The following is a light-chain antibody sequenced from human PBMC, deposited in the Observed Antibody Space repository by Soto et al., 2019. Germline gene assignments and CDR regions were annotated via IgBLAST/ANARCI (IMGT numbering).Light chain of an antibody. Sequence: QSVLTQPPSASATPGQRVTISCSGSSSNIGTNYVYWYQHLPGTAPNLLIYRNDQRPSGVPDRFSGSMSGTAASLAIGGLRSEDEADYYCAAWDDSLSGVVFGGGTKLTVL. J-gene: IGLJ2*01. CDR1: SSNIGTNY. V-gene: IGLV1-47*01. CDR3: AAWDDSLSGVV. CDR2: RND.